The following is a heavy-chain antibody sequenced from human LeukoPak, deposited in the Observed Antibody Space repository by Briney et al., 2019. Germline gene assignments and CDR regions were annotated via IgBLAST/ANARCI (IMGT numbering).Heavy chain of an antibody. CDR1: GFTFSSYA. Sequence: PGRSLRLSCAASGFTFSSYAMHWVRQAPGKGLEWVAVISYDGSNKYYADSVKGRFTISRDNSKNTLYLQMNSLRAEDTAVYYCARVWVPRSIRDWFDPWGQGTLVTVSS. CDR3: ARVWVPRSIRDWFDP. D-gene: IGHD7-27*01. CDR2: ISYDGSNK. J-gene: IGHJ5*02. V-gene: IGHV3-30-3*01.